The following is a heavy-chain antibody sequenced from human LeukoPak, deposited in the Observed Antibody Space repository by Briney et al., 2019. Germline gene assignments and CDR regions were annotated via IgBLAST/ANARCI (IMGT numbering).Heavy chain of an antibody. CDR3: ARDHYDFWSGYPLVRYYYYMDV. J-gene: IGHJ6*03. D-gene: IGHD3-3*01. V-gene: IGHV1-69*13. CDR1: GGTFSSYA. CDR2: IIPIFGTA. Sequence: SVKVSCKASGGTFSSYAISWVRQAPGQGLEWMGGIIPIFGTANYAQKFQGRVTITADESTSTAYMELSSLRSEDTAVYYCARDHYDFWSGYPLVRYYYYMDVWGKGTTVTVSS.